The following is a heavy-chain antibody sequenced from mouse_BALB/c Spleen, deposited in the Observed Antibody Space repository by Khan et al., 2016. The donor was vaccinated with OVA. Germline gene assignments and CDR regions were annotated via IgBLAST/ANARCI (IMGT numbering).Heavy chain of an antibody. Sequence: VQLQQSGTELARPGASVKLSCKASGYTFTSYWMQWVKQRPGQGLEWIGAIYPGDGNTRYTQKFKGKATLPADKSYSTAYMQLSSLASEDSAVYFCVRGGITTGYFDYWGQGTTLTVSS. CDR2: IYPGDGNT. J-gene: IGHJ2*01. V-gene: IGHV1-87*01. CDR3: VRGGITTGYFDY. CDR1: GYTFTSYW. D-gene: IGHD1-1*01.